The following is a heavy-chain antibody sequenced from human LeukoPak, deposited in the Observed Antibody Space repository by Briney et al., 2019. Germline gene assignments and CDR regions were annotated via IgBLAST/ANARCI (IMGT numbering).Heavy chain of an antibody. CDR3: ATDLEYSSGWY. V-gene: IGHV1-24*01. D-gene: IGHD6-19*01. CDR2: FDPEDGET. Sequence: WASVKVSCKVSGYTLTKLSIHWLRQAPGKGLEWMGGFDPEDGETIYAQKFQGRVTMTEDTSTDTAYMELSSLRSEDTAVYYCATDLEYSSGWYWGQGTLVTVSS. J-gene: IGHJ4*02. CDR1: GYTLTKLS.